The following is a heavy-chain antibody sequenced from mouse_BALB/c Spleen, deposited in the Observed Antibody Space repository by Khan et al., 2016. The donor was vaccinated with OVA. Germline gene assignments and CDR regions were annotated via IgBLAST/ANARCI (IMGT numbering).Heavy chain of an antibody. CDR3: IRGGGGNRFAY. CDR2: ISTYYGDA. Sequence: QIQLVQSGAELVRPGVSVKISCKGSGYTFTDFTMHWVKQSHAMSLEWIGVISTYYGDATYNQKFKDKATMTVDKSSSTAYMELARLTSEDSAIYYCIRGGGGNRFAYWGQGTLVTVSA. CDR1: GYTFTDFT. V-gene: IGHV1S137*01. J-gene: IGHJ3*01.